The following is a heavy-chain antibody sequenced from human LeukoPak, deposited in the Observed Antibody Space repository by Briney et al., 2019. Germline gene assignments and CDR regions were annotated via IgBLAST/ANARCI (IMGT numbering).Heavy chain of an antibody. J-gene: IGHJ4*02. CDR1: GYTFTGYY. CDR3: ARDERYCNGDNHYPDLGY. Sequence: GASVKVSCKASGYTFTGYYMFWVRQAPGQGLEWMGWINPNTGATKYGQNFQGRVTLTRDTSIRTTFMELSSLRSDDTAAYYCARDERYCNGDNHYPDLGYWGQGTLVTVSS. CDR2: INPNTGAT. V-gene: IGHV1-2*02. D-gene: IGHD2-15*01.